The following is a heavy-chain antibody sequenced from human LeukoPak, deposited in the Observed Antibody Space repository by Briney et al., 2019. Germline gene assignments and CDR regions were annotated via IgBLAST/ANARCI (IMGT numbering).Heavy chain of an antibody. CDR1: GFTFSSYW. CDR2: IKQDGSEK. J-gene: IGHJ4*02. Sequence: PGGSLRLSCAASGFTFSSYWMSWVRQAPGKGLEWVANIKQDGSEKYYVDSVKGRFTISRDNAKNSLYLQMNSLRAEGTAVYYCARDPPPGIAAAEGDYWGQGTLVTVSS. CDR3: ARDPPPGIAAAEGDY. V-gene: IGHV3-7*01. D-gene: IGHD6-13*01.